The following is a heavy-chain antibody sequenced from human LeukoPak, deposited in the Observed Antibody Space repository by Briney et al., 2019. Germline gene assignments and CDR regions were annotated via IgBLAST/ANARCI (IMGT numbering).Heavy chain of an antibody. CDR3: AIGEGSSWYGAFDI. D-gene: IGHD6-13*01. CDR1: GFTLRSYW. Sequence: GGSLRLSCAASGFTLRSYWMSCVRQAPGKGLEWVANINRDGSEKYYVDSVKGRFTISRDNAKNSLYLQMNSLRAEDTAVYYCAIGEGSSWYGAFDIWGQGTMVTVSS. V-gene: IGHV3-7*02. J-gene: IGHJ3*02. CDR2: INRDGSEK.